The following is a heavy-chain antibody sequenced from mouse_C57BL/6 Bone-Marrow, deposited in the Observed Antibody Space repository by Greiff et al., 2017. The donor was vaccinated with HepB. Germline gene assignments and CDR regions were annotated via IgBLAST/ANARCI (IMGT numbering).Heavy chain of an antibody. CDR2: IYPRSGNT. Sequence: QVQLKQSGAELARPGASVKLSCKASGYTFTSYGISWVKQRTGQGLEWIGEIYPRSGNTYYNEKFKGKATLTADKSSSTAYMELRSLTSEDSAVYFCATIYYDYDRGYYAMDYWGQGTSVTVSS. V-gene: IGHV1-81*01. D-gene: IGHD2-4*01. CDR1: GYTFTSYG. J-gene: IGHJ4*01. CDR3: ATIYYDYDRGYYAMDY.